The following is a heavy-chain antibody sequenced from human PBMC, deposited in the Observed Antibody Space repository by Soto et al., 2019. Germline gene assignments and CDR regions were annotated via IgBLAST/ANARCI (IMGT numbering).Heavy chain of an antibody. V-gene: IGHV3-30*18. CDR1: GFTFSSYG. CDR2: ISYDGSNK. Sequence: PGGSLRLSCAASGFTFSSYGMHWVRQAPGKGLEWVAVISYDGSNKYYADSVKGRFTISRDNSKNTLYLQMNSLRAEDTAVYYSAKDNLAVAHYYYGMDVWGQGTTVTVSS. J-gene: IGHJ6*02. D-gene: IGHD2-15*01. CDR3: AKDNLAVAHYYYGMDV.